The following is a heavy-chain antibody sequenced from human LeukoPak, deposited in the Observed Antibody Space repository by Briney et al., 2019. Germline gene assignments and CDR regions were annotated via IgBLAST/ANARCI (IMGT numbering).Heavy chain of an antibody. CDR2: INHSGST. CDR1: GGSFSGYY. J-gene: IGHJ5*02. CDR3: ARDANIVVVPAAICGGTYNWFDP. D-gene: IGHD2-2*02. V-gene: IGHV4-34*01. Sequence: SETLSLTCAVYGGSFSGYYWGWIRQPPGKGLEWIGEINHSGSTNYNPSLKSRVTISVDTSKNQFSLKLSSVTAADTAVYYCARDANIVVVPAAICGGTYNWFDPWGQGTLVTVSS.